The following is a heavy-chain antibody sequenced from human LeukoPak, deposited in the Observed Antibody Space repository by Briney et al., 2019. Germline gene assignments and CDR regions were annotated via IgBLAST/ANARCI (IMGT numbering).Heavy chain of an antibody. Sequence: ASVKVSCKASGYSFTSYAMNWVRQAPGQGLEWMGWINTNTGNPTYAQGFTGRFVFSLDTSVTTAYLQISSLETDDTAVYYCARAGDGYNRPHHDFWGQGTLVTVSS. CDR2: INTNTGNP. J-gene: IGHJ4*02. CDR3: ARAGDGYNRPHHDF. D-gene: IGHD5-24*01. V-gene: IGHV7-4-1*02. CDR1: GYSFTSYA.